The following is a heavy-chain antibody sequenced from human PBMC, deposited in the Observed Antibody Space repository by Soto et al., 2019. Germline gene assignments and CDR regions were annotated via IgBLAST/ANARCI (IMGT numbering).Heavy chain of an antibody. D-gene: IGHD6-19*01. J-gene: IGHJ3*02. CDR2: MNPNGGNT. CDR1: GYTFTSYY. CDR3: ARASSGWYSGDAFDI. V-gene: IGHV1-46*01. Sequence: ASVKVSCKASGYTFTSYYMHWVRQAPGQGLEWMGIMNPNGGNTSYAQKFQGRVTMTRDTSISTAYMELSSLRSEDTAVYYCARASSGWYSGDAFDIWGQGTMVTVSS.